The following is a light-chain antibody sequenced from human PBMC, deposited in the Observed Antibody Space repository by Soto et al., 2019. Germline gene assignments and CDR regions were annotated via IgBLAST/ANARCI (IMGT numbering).Light chain of an antibody. CDR3: QQYKSYPLT. CDR1: QDISSW. V-gene: IGKV1D-16*01. CDR2: AAF. Sequence: DIQMTQSPSSLSASVGDRVTITCRASQDISSWLVWYQQKPEKAPKSLIYAAFTLQSGVPSRFSGRSSGTDFTLTISSLQPEYFATYYCQQYKSYPLTFGSGTKVEIK. J-gene: IGKJ4*01.